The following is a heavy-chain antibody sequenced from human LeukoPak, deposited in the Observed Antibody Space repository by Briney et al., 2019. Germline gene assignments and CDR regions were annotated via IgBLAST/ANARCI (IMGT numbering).Heavy chain of an antibody. CDR3: ARARGAAAGPFDY. V-gene: IGHV4-39*01. D-gene: IGHD6-13*01. CDR2: IYNSGGT. Sequence: PSETLSLTCTVSGGSISSSGYYWGWIRQPPGKGPEWIGGIYNSGGTYYNPSLKSRVTISVDTSKNQFSLKVSSVTAADTAVYYCARARGAAAGPFDYWGQGTLVTVSS. J-gene: IGHJ4*02. CDR1: GGSISSSGYY.